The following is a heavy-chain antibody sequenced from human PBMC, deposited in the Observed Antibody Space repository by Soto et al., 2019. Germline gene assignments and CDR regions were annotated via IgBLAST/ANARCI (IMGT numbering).Heavy chain of an antibody. CDR2: IKQDGSEK. J-gene: IGHJ6*02. V-gene: IGHV3-7*03. Sequence: GGSLRLSCAASGFTFSSYWMSWVRQAPGKGLEWVANIKQDGSEKYYVDSVKGRFTISRDNAKNSLYLQMNSLRAEDTAVYYCARDSFSSLHYCGMDVWGQGTTVTVSS. CDR3: ARDSFSSLHYCGMDV. CDR1: GFTFSSYW.